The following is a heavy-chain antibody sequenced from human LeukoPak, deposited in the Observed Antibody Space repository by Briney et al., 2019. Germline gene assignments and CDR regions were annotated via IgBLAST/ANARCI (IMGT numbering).Heavy chain of an antibody. Sequence: GASVKVSCKPSGYPFITHYIHWVRQAPGQGPEWMGIIKLSGGSTHYTQNFQGRVTMTSDTSTSTVYMELGSLRSDDTAVYYCAREEVAKWGSLDYWGQGTLVTVSS. J-gene: IGHJ4*02. CDR1: GYPFITHY. CDR2: IKLSGGST. D-gene: IGHD2-8*01. CDR3: AREEVAKWGSLDY. V-gene: IGHV1-46*01.